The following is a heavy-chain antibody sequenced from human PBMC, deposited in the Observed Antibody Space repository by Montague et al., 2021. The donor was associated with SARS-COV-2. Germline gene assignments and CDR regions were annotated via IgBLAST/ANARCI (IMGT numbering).Heavy chain of an antibody. CDR3: ARITVITPRYFDS. CDR2: VYRNGKT. D-gene: IGHD4-23*01. V-gene: IGHV4-61*02. Sequence: TLSLTCSLSGDSIDNNRYYWSWIRQPAGQGLEWIGSVYRNGKTNYNPALKSRVSIVLDTPKNHFSLSLESVTAADTAVYYCARITVITPRYFDSWGQGALVTVSS. CDR1: GDSIDNNRYY. J-gene: IGHJ4*02.